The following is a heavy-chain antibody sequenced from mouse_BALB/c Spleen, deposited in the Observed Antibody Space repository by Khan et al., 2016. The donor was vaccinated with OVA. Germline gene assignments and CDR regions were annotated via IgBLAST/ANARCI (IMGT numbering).Heavy chain of an antibody. D-gene: IGHD2-2*01. J-gene: IGHJ3*01. CDR2: IKNNGGKI. V-gene: IGHV5-6-2*01. Sequence: EVQVVESGGGLVKLGGSLKLSCAASGFTFSSYYMSWVRQTPEKRLELVAAIKNNGGKIYYPDTVKGRFTISRDHANYTLYLQMNSLKSEDTAMYYCTRHYGYGGDFASRGQGTLVTVSA. CDR1: GFTFSSYY. CDR3: TRHYGYGGDFAS.